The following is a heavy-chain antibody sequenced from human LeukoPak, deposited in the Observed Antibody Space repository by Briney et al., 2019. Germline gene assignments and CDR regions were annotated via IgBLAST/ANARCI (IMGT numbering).Heavy chain of an antibody. V-gene: IGHV3-48*03. Sequence: PGGSLRLACAASGFTFSSYEMNWVRQAPGKGLEWVSYISSRGSTILYADSGKGRFSISRDNAKNSLYLQMNSLRDEDTAVYYCAKDLWELLDTAFDIWGQGTMVTVSS. CDR1: GFTFSSYE. CDR2: ISSRGSTI. CDR3: AKDLWELLDTAFDI. J-gene: IGHJ3*02. D-gene: IGHD1-26*01.